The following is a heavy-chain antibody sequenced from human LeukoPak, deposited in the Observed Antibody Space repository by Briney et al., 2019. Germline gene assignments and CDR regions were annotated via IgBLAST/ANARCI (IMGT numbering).Heavy chain of an antibody. D-gene: IGHD3-3*01. CDR3: AKDRARSDFWSGYSTGMDV. Sequence: GGSLRLSCAASGFTFSSYGMHRVRQAPGKGLEWVAVISYDGSNKYYADSVKGRFTISRDNSKNTLYLQMNSLRAEDTAVYYCAKDRARSDFWSGYSTGMDVWGQGTTVTVSS. V-gene: IGHV3-30*18. CDR1: GFTFSSYG. J-gene: IGHJ6*02. CDR2: ISYDGSNK.